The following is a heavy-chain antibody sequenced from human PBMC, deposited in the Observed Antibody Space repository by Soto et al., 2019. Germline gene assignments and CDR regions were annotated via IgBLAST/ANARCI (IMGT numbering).Heavy chain of an antibody. V-gene: IGHV4-59*12. Sequence: PSETLSLTCTVSGGFISNYYWSWVRQSPGKGLEWIGYIYYSGTTNYNPSLKSRVTILLDMSKNQFSLKLASVTAADTAVYYCARDYGDYQFDYWGQGTLVTVSS. CDR1: GGFISNYY. CDR2: IYYSGTT. D-gene: IGHD4-17*01. CDR3: ARDYGDYQFDY. J-gene: IGHJ4*02.